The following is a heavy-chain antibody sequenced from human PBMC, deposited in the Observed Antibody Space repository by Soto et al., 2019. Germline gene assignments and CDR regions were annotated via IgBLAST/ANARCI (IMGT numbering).Heavy chain of an antibody. CDR2: ISAHNGDT. CDR3: AREWDGYTSGVLHYTYVMDV. CDR1: GYTFTSLG. Sequence: QVQLVQSGAEGRKPRASVKVSCKASGYTFTSLGISWVRQAPGQGLEGMGWISAHNGDTNYAQKLQGRATMTTDTSTSTAYMELRTLRSDETAAYYWAREWDGYTSGVLHYTYVMDVWGQGTMVCVTS. D-gene: IGHD5-12*01. J-gene: IGHJ6*02. V-gene: IGHV1-18*04.